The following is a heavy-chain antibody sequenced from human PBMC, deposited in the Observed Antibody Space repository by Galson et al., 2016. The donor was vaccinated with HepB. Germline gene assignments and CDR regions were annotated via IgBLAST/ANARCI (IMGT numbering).Heavy chain of an antibody. J-gene: IGHJ6*02. D-gene: IGHD2-15*01. Sequence: SLRLSCAASGLTVSSNYMSWVRQAPGKGLEWVSVIHSGGTTFYAVSVQGRFLISRDSSKNTLLLQMNSVRDEDTAVYYCTRHVVKTIYGQYYGMDVWGLGTTVTVSS. V-gene: IGHV3-53*01. CDR3: TRHVVKTIYGQYYGMDV. CDR1: GLTVSSNY. CDR2: IHSGGTT.